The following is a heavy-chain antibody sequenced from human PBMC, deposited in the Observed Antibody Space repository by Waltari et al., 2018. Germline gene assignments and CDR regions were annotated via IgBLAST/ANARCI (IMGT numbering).Heavy chain of an antibody. CDR1: GFTFSSYA. Sequence: EVQLVESGGGLVQPGGSLRLSCAASGFTFSSYAMSWVRQAPGKGLEWVSAISGSGGSTYYAESVKGRFTISRDNAKNTLYLQMNSLRAEDTAVYYCAKGYTGYSSSWQPYYFDYWGQGTLVTVSS. D-gene: IGHD6-13*01. CDR3: AKGYTGYSSSWQPYYFDY. CDR2: ISGSGGST. J-gene: IGHJ4*02. V-gene: IGHV3-23*04.